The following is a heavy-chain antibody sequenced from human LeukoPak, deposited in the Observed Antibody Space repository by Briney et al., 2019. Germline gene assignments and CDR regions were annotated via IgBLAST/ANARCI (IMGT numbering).Heavy chain of an antibody. CDR1: GYNFIGYW. Sequence: GESLKISCKASGYNFIGYWIGWVRQMPGKGLEWVAIIYPGDSDIRYSPSFQGQVTISADKSISTAYLQWSSLKASDSAMYFCARREILSGVARNFDYWGQGTLLTVSS. CDR3: ARREILSGVARNFDY. J-gene: IGHJ4*02. CDR2: IYPGDSDI. V-gene: IGHV5-51*01. D-gene: IGHD6-19*01.